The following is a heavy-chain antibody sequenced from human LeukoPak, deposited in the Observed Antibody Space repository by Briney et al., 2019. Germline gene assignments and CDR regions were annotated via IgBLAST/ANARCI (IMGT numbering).Heavy chain of an antibody. Sequence: GGSLRLSCAASGFTFSSYEMNWVRQAPGKGLEWVSYISSSGSTIYYADSVKGRFTISRDNAKNSLYLQMNSLRAEDTAVYYCARRITRTKVRGVIITYYGMDVWGQGTTVTVSS. J-gene: IGHJ6*02. CDR2: ISSSGSTI. D-gene: IGHD3-10*01. CDR1: GFTFSSYE. V-gene: IGHV3-48*03. CDR3: ARRITRTKVRGVIITYYGMDV.